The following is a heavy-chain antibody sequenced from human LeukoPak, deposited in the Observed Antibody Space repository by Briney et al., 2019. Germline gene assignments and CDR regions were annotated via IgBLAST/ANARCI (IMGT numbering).Heavy chain of an antibody. J-gene: IGHJ2*01. Sequence: SETLSLTCTVSGDSVSNDRYYWTWIRQSPGKGLEWIAYIRYSGHTNYNPSLDTRVTISLDASKNQLSLRLYSVTAADTAMYYCAREYDRYFDLWGRGTLVTVSS. D-gene: IGHD1-1*01. CDR1: GDSVSNDRYY. V-gene: IGHV4-61*01. CDR3: AREYDRYFDL. CDR2: IRYSGHT.